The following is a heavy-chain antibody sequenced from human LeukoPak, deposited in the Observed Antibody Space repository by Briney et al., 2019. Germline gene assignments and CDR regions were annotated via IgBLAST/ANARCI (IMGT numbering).Heavy chain of an antibody. CDR3: ARDDGYYDSSGYFFGDHFDH. J-gene: IGHJ4*02. CDR2: ISNDGSNE. D-gene: IGHD3-22*01. Sequence: GGSLKLSCAASGFTFNNYSMHWVRQAPGKGLEWVAVISNDGSNEYYADSVKGRFTISRDNSKNTLYLQMNSLRAEDTAVYYCARDDGYYDSSGYFFGDHFDHWGQGTLVTVSS. V-gene: IGHV3-30*04. CDR1: GFTFNNYS.